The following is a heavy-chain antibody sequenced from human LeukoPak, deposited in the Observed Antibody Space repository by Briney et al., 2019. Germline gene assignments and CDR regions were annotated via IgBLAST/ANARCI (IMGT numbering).Heavy chain of an antibody. CDR3: ARGRRGGQDSSGPILDY. CDR2: INHRGST. CDR1: GGSFSGYY. J-gene: IGHJ4*02. V-gene: IGHV4-34*01. D-gene: IGHD3-22*01. Sequence: SETLSLTCAVSGGSFSGYYWSWIRQPPGKGLEWIGEINHRGSTNYNPSLTSRVTISVGTSKNQFSLKLSSVTAADTAVYYCARGRRGGQDSSGPILDYWGQGTLVTVSS.